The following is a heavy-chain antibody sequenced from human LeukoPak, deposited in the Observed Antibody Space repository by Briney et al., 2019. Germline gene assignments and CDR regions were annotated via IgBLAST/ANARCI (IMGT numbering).Heavy chain of an antibody. J-gene: IGHJ6*03. Sequence: SSVKVSCKASGYTFTSYDINWVRQATGQGLEWMGWMNPNSGNTGYAQKFQGRVTMTRNTSISTAYMELSSLRSEDTAVYYCARAGGSSWGYYYYMDVWGKGTTVTVSS. CDR3: ARAGGSSWGYYYYMDV. D-gene: IGHD3-16*01. V-gene: IGHV1-8*01. CDR2: MNPNSGNT. CDR1: GYTFTSYD.